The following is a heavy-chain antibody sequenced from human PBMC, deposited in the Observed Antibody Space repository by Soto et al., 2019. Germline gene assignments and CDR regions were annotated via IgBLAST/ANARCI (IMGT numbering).Heavy chain of an antibody. CDR2: ISGSGGST. CDR3: AKRVGIAAAGTPVGNWFDP. J-gene: IGHJ5*02. Sequence: GGSLRLSCAASGFTFXSYAMSWVRQAPGKGLEWVSAISGSGGSTYYADSVKGRFTISRDNSKNTLYLQMNSLRAEDTAVYYCAKRVGIAAAGTPVGNWFDPWGQGTLVTVSS. D-gene: IGHD6-13*01. CDR1: GFTFXSYA. V-gene: IGHV3-23*01.